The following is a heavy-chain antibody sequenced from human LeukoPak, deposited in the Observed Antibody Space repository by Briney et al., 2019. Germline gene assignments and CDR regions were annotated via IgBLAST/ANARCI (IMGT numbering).Heavy chain of an antibody. D-gene: IGHD3-10*01. CDR2: VFYSGST. J-gene: IGHJ3*02. CDR1: GGSISNRAYY. CDR3: ASEIFLTMVRGVNAFDI. Sequence: SETLSLTCNVSGGSISNRAYYWAWIRQPPGKGLEWIGSVFYSGSTYSNPSLESRLTISVDTSKNHFSLRLTSVTAADTAMYYCASEIFLTMVRGVNAFDIWGQGTMVTVSS. V-gene: IGHV4-39*02.